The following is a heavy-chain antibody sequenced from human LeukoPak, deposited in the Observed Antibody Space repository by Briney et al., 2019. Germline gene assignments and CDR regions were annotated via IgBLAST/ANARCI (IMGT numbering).Heavy chain of an antibody. CDR2: IWYDGSNK. CDR1: GFTFSSYG. D-gene: IGHD3-22*01. J-gene: IGHJ5*02. V-gene: IGHV3-33*01. Sequence: GGSLRLSCAASGFTFSSYGMHWVRQAPGKGLERVAVIWYDGSNKYYADSVKGRFTISRDNSKNTLYLQMNSLRAEDTAVYYCARGSQYYYDSSGYPDPWGQGTLVTVSS. CDR3: ARGSQYYYDSSGYPDP.